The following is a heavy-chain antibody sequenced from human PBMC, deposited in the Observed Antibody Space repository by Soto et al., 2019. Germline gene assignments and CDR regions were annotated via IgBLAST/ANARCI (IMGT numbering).Heavy chain of an antibody. CDR2: MHHSGRT. CDR3: ARWVEVSLDYFDS. D-gene: IGHD2-15*01. V-gene: IGHV4-31*03. J-gene: IGHJ4*02. CDR1: GAYMRNDYYY. Sequence: QVQLQESGPGLVKPSETLSLTCTVSGAYMRNDYYYWSWVRQNPGKDLEWIGHMHHSGRTHYNPSLNSRVAXSXDXSKNQFSLYLNSVTAADTAVYYCARWVEVSLDYFDSWGQGTPVTVSS.